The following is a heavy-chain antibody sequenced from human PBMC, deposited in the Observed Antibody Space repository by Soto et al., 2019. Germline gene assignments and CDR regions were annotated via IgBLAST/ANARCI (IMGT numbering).Heavy chain of an antibody. CDR2: IYYSGST. CDR1: GGSISSSSYY. CDR3: ARLTTVTTNYYYRMDV. D-gene: IGHD4-17*01. J-gene: IGHJ6*02. Sequence: SETLSLTCTVSGGSISSSSYYWAWIRQPPGKGLEWIGSIYYSGSTYYNPSLKSRVTISVDTSKNQFSLKLSSVTAADTAVYYCARLTTVTTNYYYRMDVWGQGTTVT. V-gene: IGHV4-39*01.